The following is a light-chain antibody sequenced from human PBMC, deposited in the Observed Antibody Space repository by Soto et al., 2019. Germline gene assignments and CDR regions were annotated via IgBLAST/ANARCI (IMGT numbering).Light chain of an antibody. CDR1: QSIGSW. Sequence: IKMTQSPSTLSASVGDRVTITCRASQSIGSWLAWYQQRPGKAPNLLIYDASSLESGVPSRFSGSRSGTEFTLSINSLQPDDFATYFCQQYKTSLYSFGQGTKVDIK. CDR2: DAS. CDR3: QQYKTSLYS. J-gene: IGKJ2*01. V-gene: IGKV1-5*01.